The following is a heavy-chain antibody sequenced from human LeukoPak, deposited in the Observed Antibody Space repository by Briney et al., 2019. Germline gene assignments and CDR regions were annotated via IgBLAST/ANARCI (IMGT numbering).Heavy chain of an antibody. CDR1: GYTFTSYG. CDR2: ISAYNGNT. D-gene: IGHD2-2*02. CDR3: ARVPVEGCSSTSCYTRELDY. J-gene: IGHJ4*02. Sequence: GASVKVSCKASGYTFTSYGISWVRQAPGQGLEWMGWISAYNGNTNYAQKLQGRVTMTTDTSTSTAYMELRSLRSDDTAVYYCARVPVEGCSSTSCYTRELDYWGQGTLVTVSS. V-gene: IGHV1-18*01.